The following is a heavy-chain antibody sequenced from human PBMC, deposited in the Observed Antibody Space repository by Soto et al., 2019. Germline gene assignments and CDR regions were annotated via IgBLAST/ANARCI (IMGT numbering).Heavy chain of an antibody. D-gene: IGHD1-26*01. CDR2: INHSGST. CDR3: ARGPYSDP. V-gene: IGHV4-34*01. J-gene: IGHJ5*02. CDR1: GGSFSGYY. Sequence: SETLSLTCAVYGGSFSGYYWSWIRQPPGKGLEWIGEINHSGSTNYNPSLKSRVTISVDTSENQFSLKLSSVTAADTAVYYCARGPYSDPWGQGTLVTVSS.